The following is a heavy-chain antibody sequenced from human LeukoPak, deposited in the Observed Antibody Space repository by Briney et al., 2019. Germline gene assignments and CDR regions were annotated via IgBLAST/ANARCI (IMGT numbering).Heavy chain of an antibody. Sequence: PGGSLRLSCAASELTFNKYPMNWVRQAPGKGLEWVTLISYDGSKIYYADSVKGRFTISRDNSKNTLYLQMNSLRAEDTAVYYCARESGWGLPHAFDFWGQGTMVTVSS. V-gene: IGHV3-30-3*01. CDR3: ARESGWGLPHAFDF. D-gene: IGHD3-3*01. CDR2: ISYDGSKI. CDR1: ELTFNKYP. J-gene: IGHJ3*01.